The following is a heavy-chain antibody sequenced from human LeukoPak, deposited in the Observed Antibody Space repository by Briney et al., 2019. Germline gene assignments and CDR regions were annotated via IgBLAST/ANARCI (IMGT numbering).Heavy chain of an antibody. CDR3: ARHGNYYDTSQSDP. J-gene: IGHJ5*02. CDR1: GYSISSGYY. D-gene: IGHD3-22*01. V-gene: IGHV4-38-2*01. Sequence: SETLSLTCAVSGYSISSGYYWGWIRQPPGKGLEWIGSVYHSGSTHYNPTLKSRVTIPVDTSKNQFSLKLSSVTAADTAVYYCARHGNYYDTSQSDPWGQGTLVTVSS. CDR2: VYHSGST.